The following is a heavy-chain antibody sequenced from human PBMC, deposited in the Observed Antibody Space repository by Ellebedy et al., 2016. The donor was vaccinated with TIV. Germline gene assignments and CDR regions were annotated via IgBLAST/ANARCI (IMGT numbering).Heavy chain of an antibody. CDR1: GYTFTTYY. J-gene: IGHJ3*02. CDR3: AAGASPNNNGYAFDI. Sequence: ASVKVSCKASGYTFTTYYVHWVRQAPGQGLEWMGIINPSGGSTRYVEKFQDRVTMTTDTSTSTVYMELSSLRSEDTAIYYCAAGASPNNNGYAFDIWGQGTMVTVSS. V-gene: IGHV1-46*01. CDR2: INPSGGST. D-gene: IGHD1/OR15-1a*01.